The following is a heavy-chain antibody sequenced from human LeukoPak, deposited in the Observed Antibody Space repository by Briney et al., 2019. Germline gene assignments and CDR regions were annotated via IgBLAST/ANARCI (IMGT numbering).Heavy chain of an antibody. Sequence: PSETLSLTCAVSGYSITSGFSWGLIRQPPGKGLEWIGTISHSGTTDYKSTLESRLTISMDTSKNLFSLRLTSVTAADTAVYYCAREGAVPGIDPWGQGTLVTVSS. CDR1: GYSITSGFS. CDR3: AREGAVPGIDP. J-gene: IGHJ5*02. V-gene: IGHV4-38-2*02. D-gene: IGHD3-16*01. CDR2: ISHSGTT.